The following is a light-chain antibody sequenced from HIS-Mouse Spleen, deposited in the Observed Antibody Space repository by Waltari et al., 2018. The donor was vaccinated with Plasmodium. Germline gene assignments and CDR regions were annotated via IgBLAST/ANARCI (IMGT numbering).Light chain of an antibody. CDR2: DAA. J-gene: IGKJ3*01. V-gene: IGKV1-33*01. CDR3: QQYDNLTPAFP. Sequence: DIQMTPSPSSLSASVGDRVTITCQASQDISNYLNWYQQKPGKAPKLLIYDAANLATGVPSRFSGSGSGTDFTFSISSLQPEDIATYYCQQYDNLTPAFPFGPGTKVDIK. CDR1: QDISNY.